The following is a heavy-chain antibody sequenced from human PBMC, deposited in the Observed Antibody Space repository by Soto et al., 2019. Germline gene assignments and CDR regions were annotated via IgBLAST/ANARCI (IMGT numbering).Heavy chain of an antibody. Sequence: QVQLVESGGDVVQPGRSLRLSWLASGFSFSAYTMHWFRKAPGKGLEGVAPISFDGNNKDYEDSGKDRFTISRDNPKNTMYVQMNSLRTEDTAVYYCGRDRRFGDGYKLGFDYWGQGTLVTVSS. CDR1: GFSFSAYT. CDR2: ISFDGNNK. D-gene: IGHD3-10*01. V-gene: IGHV3-30*03. J-gene: IGHJ4*02. CDR3: GRDRRFGDGYKLGFDY.